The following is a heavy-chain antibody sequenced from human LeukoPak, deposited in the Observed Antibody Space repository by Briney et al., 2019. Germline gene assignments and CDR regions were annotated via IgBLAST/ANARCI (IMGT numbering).Heavy chain of an antibody. CDR3: ARDRLYYDILTGYRPNWFDP. J-gene: IGHJ5*02. V-gene: IGHV3-48*01. CDR2: ISSSSSTI. Sequence: GGSLRLSCAASGFTFSSYSMSWVRQAPGKGLEWVSYISSSSSTIYYADSVKGRFTISRDNAKNSLYLQMNSLRAEDTAVYYCARDRLYYDILTGYRPNWFDPWGQGTLVTVSS. CDR1: GFTFSSYS. D-gene: IGHD3-9*01.